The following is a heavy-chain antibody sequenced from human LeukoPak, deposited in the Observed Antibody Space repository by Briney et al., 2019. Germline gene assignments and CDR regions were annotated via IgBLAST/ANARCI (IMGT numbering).Heavy chain of an antibody. D-gene: IGHD5-18*01. CDR2: ISPSSGGT. CDR3: ARYSLYYYYGMDV. V-gene: IGHV1-2*04. J-gene: IGHJ6*02. CDR1: GCTFTGYY. Sequence: GASVKVSCKASGCTFTGYYMHWVRQAPGQGLEWMGWISPSSGGTNYAQKFQGWVTMTRDTSISTAYMELSRLRSDDTAVYYCARYSLYYYYGMDVWGQGTTVTVSS.